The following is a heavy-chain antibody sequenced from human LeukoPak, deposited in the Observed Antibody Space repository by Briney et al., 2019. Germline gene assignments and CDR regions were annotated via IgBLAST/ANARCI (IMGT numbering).Heavy chain of an antibody. Sequence: ASVKVSCKASGGTFSSYAISWVRQAPGQGLEWMGWISAYNGNTNYAQKLQGRVTMTTDTSTSTAYMELRSLRSDDTAVYYCARDTPVLGAAGTESDYWGQGTLVTVSS. D-gene: IGHD6-13*01. CDR3: ARDTPVLGAAGTESDY. V-gene: IGHV1-18*01. J-gene: IGHJ4*02. CDR2: ISAYNGNT. CDR1: GGTFSSYA.